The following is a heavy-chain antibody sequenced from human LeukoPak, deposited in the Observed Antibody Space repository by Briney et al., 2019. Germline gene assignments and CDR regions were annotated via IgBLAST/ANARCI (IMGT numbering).Heavy chain of an antibody. D-gene: IGHD3-3*01. CDR2: INTNTGNP. Sequence: GASVKVSCKASGYTFTSYAMNWVRQAPGQGLEWMGWINTNTGNPTYAQGFTGRFVFSLDTSVSTAYLQISSLKAEDTAVYYCARDPGWRYYDFWSGYSPRASEFWGQGTTVTVSS. CDR3: ARDPGWRYYDFWSGYSPRASEF. V-gene: IGHV7-4-1*02. CDR1: GYTFTSYA. J-gene: IGHJ6*02.